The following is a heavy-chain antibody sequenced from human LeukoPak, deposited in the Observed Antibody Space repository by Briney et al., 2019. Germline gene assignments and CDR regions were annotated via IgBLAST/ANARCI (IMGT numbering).Heavy chain of an antibody. CDR1: GYTFTSYG. Sequence: ASVKVSCKASGYTFTSYGISWVRQAPGQGLEWMGWISAYNGNTNYAQKLQGRVTMTTDTSTSTAYMELRSLRSDDTAVYYCARDTESGDTAMVSQGYWGQGTLVTVSS. V-gene: IGHV1-18*01. J-gene: IGHJ4*02. D-gene: IGHD5-18*01. CDR2: ISAYNGNT. CDR3: ARDTESGDTAMVSQGY.